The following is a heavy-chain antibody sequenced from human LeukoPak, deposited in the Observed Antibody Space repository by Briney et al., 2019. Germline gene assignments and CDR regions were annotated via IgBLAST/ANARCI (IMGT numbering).Heavy chain of an antibody. CDR2: INPNSGGT. J-gene: IGHJ4*02. D-gene: IGHD3-22*01. CDR1: GYTFTGYY. CDR3: ATYYLDTSARD. Sequence: ASVKVSCKASGYTFTGYYMFWVRQAPGQGLEWMGWINPNSGGTNYAQKFQGRVTMTRDTSISTGYMERSRLRSDDTAVYYCATYYLDTSARDWGQGTLVTVSS. V-gene: IGHV1-2*02.